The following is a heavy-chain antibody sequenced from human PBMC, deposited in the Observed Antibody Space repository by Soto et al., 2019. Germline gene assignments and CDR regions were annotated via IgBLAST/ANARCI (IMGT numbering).Heavy chain of an antibody. CDR1: GYTFTSYG. J-gene: IGHJ6*01. D-gene: IGHD3-16*01. Sequence: ASVKGSWKASGYTFTSYGISWVRQAPGQGLEWIGWISAYNGNTNYAQKLQGRGTMTTDTSNSTAYMELRSLRSDDTAVYYCAIDYVWVGEFSPYDYYGMDDWG. CDR3: AIDYVWVGEFSPYDYYGMDD. CDR2: ISAYNGNT. V-gene: IGHV1-18*04.